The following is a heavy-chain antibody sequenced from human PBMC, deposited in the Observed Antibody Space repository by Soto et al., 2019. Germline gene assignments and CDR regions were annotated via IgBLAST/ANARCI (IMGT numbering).Heavy chain of an antibody. D-gene: IGHD3-22*01. CDR2: IIPIFGTA. J-gene: IGHJ4*02. V-gene: IGHV1-69*13. CDR3: ARDEEFYYDSSGYPLDY. Sequence: ASVKVSCKASGGTFSSYAISWVRQAPGQGLEWMGGIIPIFGTANYAQKFQGRVTITADESTSTAYMELSSLRSEDTAVYYCARDEEFYYDSSGYPLDYWGQGTRVSVSS. CDR1: GGTFSSYA.